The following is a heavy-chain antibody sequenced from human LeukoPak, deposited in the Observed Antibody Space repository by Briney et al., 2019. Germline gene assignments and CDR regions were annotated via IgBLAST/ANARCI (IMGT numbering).Heavy chain of an antibody. Sequence: SETLPLTCGVYGGSFTDCFWSWVRQPPGKRLEWIGEINHVGSTNYNPSLKSRVTLSVDKSTNQVSLNLTSVTVADTAVYYCARRLIIRGRFNDWGQGTLVTVSS. V-gene: IGHV4-34*01. CDR1: GGSFTDCF. CDR2: INHVGST. J-gene: IGHJ4*02. CDR3: ARRLIIRGRFND. D-gene: IGHD3-10*01.